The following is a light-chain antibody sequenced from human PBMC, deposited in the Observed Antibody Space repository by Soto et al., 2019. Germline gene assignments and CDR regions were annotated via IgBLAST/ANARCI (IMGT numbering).Light chain of an antibody. CDR2: HTS. Sequence: ETVLTQSPGTLSLSPGERATLSCRASQSVGGSLAWYQQRPGQAPRLLVYHTSNRATGIPDRFSVSGSGTDFTLTISRLEPEDFGVYYCQQYESSPRTFGQGTKVEIK. V-gene: IGKV3-20*01. CDR3: QQYESSPRT. J-gene: IGKJ1*01. CDR1: QSVGGS.